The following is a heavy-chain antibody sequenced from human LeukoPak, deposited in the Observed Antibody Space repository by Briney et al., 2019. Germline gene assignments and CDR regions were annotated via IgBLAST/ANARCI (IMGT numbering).Heavy chain of an antibody. CDR3: VKDSEGYSSGWTYFDY. J-gene: IGHJ4*02. CDR2: ISSNGGST. CDR1: GFTFSSYA. D-gene: IGHD6-19*01. V-gene: IGHV3-64D*06. Sequence: PGVSLRLSCSASGFTFSSYAMHWVRQAPGKGLEYVSAISSNGGSTYYADSVKGRFTISRDNSKNTLYLQMSSLRAEDTAVYYCVKDSEGYSSGWTYFDYWGQGTLVTVSS.